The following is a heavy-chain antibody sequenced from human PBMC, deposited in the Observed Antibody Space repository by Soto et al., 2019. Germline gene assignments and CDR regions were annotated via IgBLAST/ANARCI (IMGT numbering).Heavy chain of an antibody. CDR2: ISYDGCLQ. D-gene: IGHD5-18*01. CDR3: VSDRGYGHASVPYS. J-gene: IGHJ4*02. V-gene: IGHV3-30*03. Sequence: QAQLVESGGGVVQPGRSLRLSCAASGFTFSSYGMHWVRQAPGTGLEWVAVISYDGCLQNYADSVKGRFTISRDNSKNMGLLQMNSLRAEVTAVYYCVSDRGYGHASVPYSWGQGTLVSVSS. CDR1: GFTFSSYG.